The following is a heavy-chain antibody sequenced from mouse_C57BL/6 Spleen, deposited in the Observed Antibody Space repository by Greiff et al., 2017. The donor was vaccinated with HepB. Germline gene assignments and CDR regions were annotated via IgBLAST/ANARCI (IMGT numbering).Heavy chain of an antibody. CDR2: IYPGSGNT. J-gene: IGHJ1*03. CDR3: AVGGYYYGSRGNFDV. CDR1: GYTFTDYY. V-gene: IGHV1-76*01. Sequence: VQLQQSGAELVRPGASVKLSCKASGYTFTDYYINWVKQRPGQGLEWIARIYPGSGNTYYNEKFKGKATLTAEKSSSTAYMQLSSLTSEDSAVYFCAVGGYYYGSRGNFDVWGTGTTVTVSS. D-gene: IGHD1-1*01.